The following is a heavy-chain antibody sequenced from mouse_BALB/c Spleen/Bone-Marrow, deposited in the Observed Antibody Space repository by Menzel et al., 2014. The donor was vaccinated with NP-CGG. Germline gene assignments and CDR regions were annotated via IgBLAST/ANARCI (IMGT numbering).Heavy chain of an antibody. CDR2: INPSNGGT. V-gene: IGHV1S81*02. Sequence: QVQLQQSGAELVKPGASVKLSCKAPGYTFTSYYMYWVKQRPGQGLERIGEINPSNGGTNFNEKFKSRATLTVDKSSSTAYTQLSSLTSEDSAVYYCTRLPHWGQGTSVTVSS. J-gene: IGHJ4*01. CDR3: TRLPH. D-gene: IGHD5-1*01. CDR1: GYTFTSYY.